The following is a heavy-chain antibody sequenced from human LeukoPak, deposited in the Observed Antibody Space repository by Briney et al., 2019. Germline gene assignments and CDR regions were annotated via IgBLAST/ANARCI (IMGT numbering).Heavy chain of an antibody. J-gene: IGHJ4*02. Sequence: SETLSLTCTVSGESISGGGYSWTWIRQPPGKALEWLGYIYSNGLTYYKSSLKSRLTMSLDRSKNQFSLKLTSVTAADTAVYYCARLSYGSGSYFFDYLGQGTLVTVSS. D-gene: IGHD3-10*01. CDR2: IYSNGLT. V-gene: IGHV4-30-2*01. CDR3: ARLSYGSGSYFFDY. CDR1: GESISGGGYS.